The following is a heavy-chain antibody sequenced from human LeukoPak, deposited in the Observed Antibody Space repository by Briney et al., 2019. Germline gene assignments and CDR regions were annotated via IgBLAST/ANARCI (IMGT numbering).Heavy chain of an antibody. CDR1: GFTFSSYE. D-gene: IGHD1-1*01. V-gene: IGHV3-48*03. CDR2: ISSSGSTI. CDR3: AKIIGGTIYPFAY. Sequence: GGSLRLSCAASGFTFSSYEMNWVRQAPGKGLEWVSYISSSGSTIYYADSVKGRFTISRDNAKNTLYLQMDSLRVEDTAVYYCAKIIGGTIYPFAYWGQGTLVTVSS. J-gene: IGHJ4*02.